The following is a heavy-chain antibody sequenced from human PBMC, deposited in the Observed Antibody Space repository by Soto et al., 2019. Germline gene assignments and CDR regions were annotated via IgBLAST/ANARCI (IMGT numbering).Heavy chain of an antibody. J-gene: IGHJ6*02. V-gene: IGHV1-69*01. CDR3: AKVRYSSPMGYYYGMDV. D-gene: IGHD2-2*01. CDR2: IIPIFGTA. CDR1: GGTFSSYA. Sequence: QVQLVQSGAEVKKPGSSVKVSCKASGGTFSSYAISWVRQAPGQGLEWMGGIIPIFGTANYAQKFQGRVTITADESTSTSYMEVNNLRSEDTAVYYCAKVRYSSPMGYYYGMDVWGQGTTVTVSS.